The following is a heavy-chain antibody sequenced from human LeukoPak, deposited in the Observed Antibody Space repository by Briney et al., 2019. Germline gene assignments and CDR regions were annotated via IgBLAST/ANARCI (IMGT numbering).Heavy chain of an antibody. V-gene: IGHV4-34*01. CDR2: INHSGST. J-gene: IGHJ4*02. Sequence: SETLSLTCAVYGGSFSGYYWSWIRQPPGKGLEWIGEINHSGSTNYNPSLKSRVTISVDTSKNQFSLKVSSVTAADTAVYYCARDILMVGATHYFDYWGQGILVTVSS. CDR1: GGSFSGYY. CDR3: ARDILMVGATHYFDY. D-gene: IGHD1-26*01.